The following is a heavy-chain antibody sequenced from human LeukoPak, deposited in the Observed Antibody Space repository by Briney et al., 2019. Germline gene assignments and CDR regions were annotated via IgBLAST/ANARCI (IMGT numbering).Heavy chain of an antibody. D-gene: IGHD6-19*01. V-gene: IGHV4-39*07. Sequence: SETLSLTCTVSGGSISSSSYYWGWIRQPPGKGLEWIGSIYYSGSTNYNPSLKSRVTISVDTSKNQFSLKLSSVTAADTAVYYCARASGRLVLWFDPWGQGTLVTVSS. J-gene: IGHJ5*02. CDR2: IYYSGST. CDR3: ARASGRLVLWFDP. CDR1: GGSISSSSYY.